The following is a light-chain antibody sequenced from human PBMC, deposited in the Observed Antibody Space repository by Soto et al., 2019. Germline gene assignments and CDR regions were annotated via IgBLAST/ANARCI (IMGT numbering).Light chain of an antibody. CDR3: KQYNNWPRT. CDR1: QSFSSN. J-gene: IGKJ5*01. Sequence: DIVMTQSPATLSVSPGERATLSCRASQSFSSNLAWYQQKPGQAPRLLIYGASTRATGIPARFSGSGSGTEFTLTIRSLQSEDFAVYYCKQYNNWPRTFGQGTRLEIK. V-gene: IGKV3-15*01. CDR2: GAS.